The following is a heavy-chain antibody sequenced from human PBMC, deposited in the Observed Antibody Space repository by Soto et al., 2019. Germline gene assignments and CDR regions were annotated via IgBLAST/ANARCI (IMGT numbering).Heavy chain of an antibody. V-gene: IGHV3-23*01. CDR1: GFTFSSYA. Sequence: GGSLRLSCAASGFTFSSYAMSWVRQAPGKGLEWVSAISGSGGSTYYADSVKGRFTISRDNSKNTLYLQMNSLRAEDTAVYYCAKDSFHLDVLLWFGEADDAFDIWGQGTMVTVSS. D-gene: IGHD3-10*01. J-gene: IGHJ3*02. CDR2: ISGSGGST. CDR3: AKDSFHLDVLLWFGEADDAFDI.